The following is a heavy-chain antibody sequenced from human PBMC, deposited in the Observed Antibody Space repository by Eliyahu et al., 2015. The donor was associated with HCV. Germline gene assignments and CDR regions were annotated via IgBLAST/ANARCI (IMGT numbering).Heavy chain of an antibody. CDR1: XFTXSXYY. CDR3: ARGRREFDY. D-gene: IGHD1-26*01. J-gene: IGHJ4*02. Sequence: QVQLVESGGGLVKPGGSLRLSXAXSXFTXSXYYMSWIRQAPGKGLEWFXYXSSSGSTIYYADSVKGRFTISRDNAKNSLYLQMNSLRAEDTAVYYCARGRREFDYWGQGTLVTVSS. V-gene: IGHV3-11*01. CDR2: XSSSGSTI.